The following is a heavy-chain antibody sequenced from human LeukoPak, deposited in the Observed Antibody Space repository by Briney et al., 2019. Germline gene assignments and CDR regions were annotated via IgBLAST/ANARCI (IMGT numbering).Heavy chain of an antibody. D-gene: IGHD6-13*01. V-gene: IGHV3-48*03. CDR3: ARESTAGAGARENWFDT. CDR2: IRSTGRTI. CDR1: GFTFSSYE. J-gene: IGHJ5*02. Sequence: PGGSLRLSCAASGFTFSSYEMNWVRQAPGKGLEWVSDIRSTGRTIHYADSVKGRFTISRENGRNTLYLQMNSLRAEATAVYYCARESTAGAGARENWFDTWGQGTLVTVSS.